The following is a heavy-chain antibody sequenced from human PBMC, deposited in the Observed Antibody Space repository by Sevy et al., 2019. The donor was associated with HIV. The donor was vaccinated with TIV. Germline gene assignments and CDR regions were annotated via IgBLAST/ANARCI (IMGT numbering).Heavy chain of an antibody. CDR3: ARIYCSGGISYYFDY. Sequence: ASVKVSCKASGYTFTSYGISWVRQAPGQGLEWMGWISAYNGNTNYAQKLQGRVTMTTDTSTSTAYMELRSLRSDDTAVYYCARIYCSGGISYYFDYWGQGTLVTVS. CDR2: ISAYNGNT. CDR1: GYTFTSYG. J-gene: IGHJ4*02. V-gene: IGHV1-18*01. D-gene: IGHD2-15*01.